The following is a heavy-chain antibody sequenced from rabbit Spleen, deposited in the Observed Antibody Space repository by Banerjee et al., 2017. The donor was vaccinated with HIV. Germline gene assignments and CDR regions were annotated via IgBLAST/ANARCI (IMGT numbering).Heavy chain of an antibody. CDR1: GFSLDSDYV. D-gene: IGHD4-2*01. CDR3: TRDAAGREDFNL. Sequence: QEHLVESGGGLVQPEGSLTLTCTASGFSLDSDYVMCWVRQAPGKGLEWIACIDVAKSGDTYYTNWAKGRFTISKTSSTTVALQVPSLTAADTATYFCTRDAAGREDFNLWGPGTLVTVS. CDR2: IDVAKSGDT. J-gene: IGHJ4*01. V-gene: IGHV1S45*01.